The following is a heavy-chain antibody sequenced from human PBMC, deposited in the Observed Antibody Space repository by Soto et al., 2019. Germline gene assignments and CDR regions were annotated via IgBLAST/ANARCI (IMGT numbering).Heavy chain of an antibody. J-gene: IGHJ4*02. Sequence: QITLKESGPTLVKPTQTLTLTCTFSGFSLSTSGVGVGWIRQPPGKALEWLALIYWDDDKRYSPSLKSRLTITKDTSKNQVVLTMTNMDPVYTATYFCAHMGHRSRRVYFDSWGQGTLVTVSS. D-gene: IGHD2-15*01. CDR1: GFSLSTSGVG. CDR2: IYWDDDK. CDR3: AHMGHRSRRVYFDS. V-gene: IGHV2-5*02.